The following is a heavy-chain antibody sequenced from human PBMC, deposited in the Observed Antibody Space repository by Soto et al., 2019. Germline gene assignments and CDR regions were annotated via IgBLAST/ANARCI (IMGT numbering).Heavy chain of an antibody. CDR1: GYTFTGYY. CDR2: INPNSGGT. D-gene: IGHD6-13*01. V-gene: IGHV1-2*02. J-gene: IGHJ5*02. CDR3: FSGIAAAGPSWGVSNRFDP. Sequence: ASVKVSCKASGYTFTGYYMHWVRQAPGQGLEWMGWINPNSGGTNYAQKFQGRVTMTRDTSISTAYMELSRLRSDDTAVYYCFSGIAAAGPSWGVSNRFDPWGQGTQVTVSS.